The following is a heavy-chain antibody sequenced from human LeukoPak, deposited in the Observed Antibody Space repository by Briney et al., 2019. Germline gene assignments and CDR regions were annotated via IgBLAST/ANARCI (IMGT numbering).Heavy chain of an antibody. CDR2: INPNSGGT. Sequence: EASVKVSCKASGHTFTGNYIHWVRQVPGQGLEWMGWINPNSGGTNYAQKFQDRVTMTRDTSISTAYMELSRLTSDDTAVYYCARDVDSGWYYGYWGQGTLVTVSS. J-gene: IGHJ4*02. CDR1: GHTFTGNY. V-gene: IGHV1-2*02. CDR3: ARDVDSGWYYGY. D-gene: IGHD6-19*01.